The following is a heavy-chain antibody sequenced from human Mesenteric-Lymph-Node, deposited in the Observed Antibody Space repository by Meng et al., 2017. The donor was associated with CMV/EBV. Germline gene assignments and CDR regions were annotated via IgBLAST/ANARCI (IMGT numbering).Heavy chain of an antibody. D-gene: IGHD3-16*02. CDR1: GYSFISYD. Sequence: VSCEACGYSFISYDINWVRQAPGQGLEWMGWMNPNSGNTVYAQMFQGRVTMTRNTSISTAYMELSSVRSEDTAVYYCARERSGYLDSWGQGALVTVSS. CDR3: ARERSGYLDS. CDR2: MNPNSGNT. V-gene: IGHV1-8*01. J-gene: IGHJ4*02.